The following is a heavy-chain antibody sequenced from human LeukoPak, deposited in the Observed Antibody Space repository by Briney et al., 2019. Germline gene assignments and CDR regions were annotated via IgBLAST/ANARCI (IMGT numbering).Heavy chain of an antibody. CDR3: AAGRGYGHFDY. CDR2: ISGSGGST. Sequence: GGSLRLSCAASGFTFSSHTMSWVCQAPGKGLEWVSAISGSGGSTYYADSVKGRFTISRDNSKNTLYLQMNSLRAEDTAVYYCAAGRGYGHFDYWGQGTLVTVSS. J-gene: IGHJ4*02. D-gene: IGHD5-18*01. CDR1: GFTFSSHT. V-gene: IGHV3-23*01.